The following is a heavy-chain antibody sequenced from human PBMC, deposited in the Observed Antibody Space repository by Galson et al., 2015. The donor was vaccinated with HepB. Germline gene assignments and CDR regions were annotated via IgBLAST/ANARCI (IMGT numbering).Heavy chain of an antibody. J-gene: IGHJ4*02. CDR1: GFTFSNAW. V-gene: IGHV3-15*01. D-gene: IGHD1-20*01. CDR3: TLHQPNLVITGATFRDY. CDR2: ITSITDGFTP. Sequence: SLRLSCAASGFTFSNAWLSWVRPAPRKGLEWVGRITSITDGFTPDYAAPVTVNFTISRDLSTYPLYLQMNSLKTEDTAVYYFTLHQPNLVITGATFRDYWGQGTLVTVSS.